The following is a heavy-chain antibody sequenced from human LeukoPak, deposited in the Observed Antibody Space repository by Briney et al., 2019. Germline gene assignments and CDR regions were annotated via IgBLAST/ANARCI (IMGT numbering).Heavy chain of an antibody. V-gene: IGHV4-59*08. Sequence: SETLSLTCTVSGGSISSYYWSWIRQPPGKGLECIAYIYYSGYTNYNPSLKSRASISVDTSKNLCSLRLSSVTAADTAVYYCARHAIYSGGYSYWFDPWGLGTLVTVSS. J-gene: IGHJ5*02. CDR3: ARHAIYSGGYSYWFDP. D-gene: IGHD1-26*01. CDR2: IYYSGYT. CDR1: GGSISSYY.